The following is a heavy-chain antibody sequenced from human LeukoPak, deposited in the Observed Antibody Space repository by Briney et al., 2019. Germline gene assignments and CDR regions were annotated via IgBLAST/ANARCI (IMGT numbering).Heavy chain of an antibody. CDR2: IIPIFGTA. D-gene: IGHD6-13*01. CDR1: GGTFSSYA. J-gene: IGHJ3*02. V-gene: IGHV1-69*05. Sequence: GASVKVYCKASGGTFSSYAISWVRQAPGQGLEWMRGIIPIFGTANYAQKFQGRVTITTDESTSTAYMELSSLRSEDTAVYYCARGSEGIAAAGTLFSAFVIWGQGTMVTVSS. CDR3: ARGSEGIAAAGTLFSAFVI.